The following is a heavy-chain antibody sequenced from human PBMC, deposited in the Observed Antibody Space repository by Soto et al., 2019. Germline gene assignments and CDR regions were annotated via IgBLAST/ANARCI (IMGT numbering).Heavy chain of an antibody. CDR2: IYYSGST. Sequence: PSETLSLTCTVSGGSISSGGYYWSWIRQHPGKGLEWIGYIYYSGSTYYNPSLKSRVTISVDTSKNQFSLKLSSVTAADTAVYYCARTYSSLQLREPSRLDYWGQGTLVTVSS. CDR3: ARTYSSLQLREPSRLDY. V-gene: IGHV4-31*03. D-gene: IGHD6-13*01. J-gene: IGHJ4*02. CDR1: GGSISSGGYY.